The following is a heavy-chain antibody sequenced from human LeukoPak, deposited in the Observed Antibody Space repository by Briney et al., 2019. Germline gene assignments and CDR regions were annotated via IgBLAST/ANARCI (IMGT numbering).Heavy chain of an antibody. V-gene: IGHV4-39*07. J-gene: IGHJ4*02. CDR2: IYYSGST. CDR1: GGSISSSSYY. D-gene: IGHD4-23*01. Sequence: SETLSLTCTVSGGSISSSSYYWGRIRQPPGKGLEWIGSIYYSGSTYYNPSLKRRVTISVDTSKNQFSLKLSSVTAADTAVYYCARDGNSNGWNYFDYWGQGTLVTVSS. CDR3: ARDGNSNGWNYFDY.